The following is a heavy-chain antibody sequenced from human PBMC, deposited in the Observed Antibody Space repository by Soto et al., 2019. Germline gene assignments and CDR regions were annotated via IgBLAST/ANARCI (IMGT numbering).Heavy chain of an antibody. J-gene: IGHJ6*02. CDR1: GGTFSSYA. CDR2: IIPIFGTA. D-gene: IGHD5-18*01. CDR3: ARDDVDTAMPYGMDV. Sequence: QVQLVQSGAEVKKPGSSVKVSCKASGGTFSSYAISWVRQAPGQGLEWMGGIIPIFGTANYEQKFQGRVTITADESTSTAYLELSNLGSEDTAVYYCARDDVDTAMPYGMDVWGQGTTVTVSS. V-gene: IGHV1-69*12.